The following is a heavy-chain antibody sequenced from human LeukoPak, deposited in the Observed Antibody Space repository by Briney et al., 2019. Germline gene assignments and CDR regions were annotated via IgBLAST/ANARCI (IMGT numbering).Heavy chain of an antibody. Sequence: PSETLSLTCTVSGGSISSGSYYWSWIRQPAGKGLEWIGRIYTSGSTNYNPSLKSRVTISVDTSKNQFSLKLSSVTAADTAVYYCARDSDIVEMATIMVKQSYYYYSMDVWGKGTTVTVSS. V-gene: IGHV4-61*02. CDR2: IYTSGST. J-gene: IGHJ6*03. CDR1: GGSISSGSYY. CDR3: ARDSDIVEMATIMVKQSYYYYSMDV. D-gene: IGHD5-24*01.